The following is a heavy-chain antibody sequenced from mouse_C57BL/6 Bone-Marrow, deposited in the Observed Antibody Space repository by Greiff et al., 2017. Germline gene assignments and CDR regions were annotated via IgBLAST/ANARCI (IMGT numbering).Heavy chain of an antibody. Sequence: VQLQQSGPELVKPGASVKISCKASGYSFTGYYMNWVKQSPEESLEWIGEINPSTGGTTYNQKFKAKATLTVDKSSSTAYMQLKSLTSEDSAVYYCASPGFAYWGQGTLVTVSA. CDR3: ASPGFAY. J-gene: IGHJ3*01. CDR2: INPSTGGT. CDR1: GYSFTGYY. V-gene: IGHV1-42*01.